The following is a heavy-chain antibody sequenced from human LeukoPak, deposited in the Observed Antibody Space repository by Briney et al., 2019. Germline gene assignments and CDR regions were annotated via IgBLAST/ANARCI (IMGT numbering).Heavy chain of an antibody. V-gene: IGHV3-23*01. J-gene: IGHJ6*02. Sequence: PGGSLRLSCAASGFSFSSYAVTWVRQAPGKELEWVSALSDSGDITYYADSVKGRFIISRDNSKNTLYLQMNGLRAEDTAIYYCAKRVVTGGAHYYGMDVWGQGTTVTVSS. D-gene: IGHD2/OR15-2a*01. CDR3: AKRVVTGGAHYYGMDV. CDR2: LSDSGDIT. CDR1: GFSFSSYA.